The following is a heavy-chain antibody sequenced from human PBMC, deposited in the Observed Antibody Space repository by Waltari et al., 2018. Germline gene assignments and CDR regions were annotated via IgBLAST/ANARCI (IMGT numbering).Heavy chain of an antibody. CDR3: ARHRFSGYEYGIDV. CDR1: DLIVGNNY. Sequence: EVQLVESGGGLIQPGGSLKLSCVASDLIVGNNYLSWVRQAPGKGLEWVSVLYSAGTTFYADSVKGRFTISRDNSKNTLYLQMNSLRAEDTAVYYCARHRFSGYEYGIDVWGQGTTVTVSS. J-gene: IGHJ6*02. CDR2: LYSAGTT. D-gene: IGHD3-22*01. V-gene: IGHV3-53*01.